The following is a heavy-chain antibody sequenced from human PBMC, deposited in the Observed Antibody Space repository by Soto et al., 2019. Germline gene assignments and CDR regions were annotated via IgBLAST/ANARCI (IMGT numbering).Heavy chain of an antibody. CDR3: AKKGLGSLATYCTTGDCHYAFDV. Sequence: GGSLRLSCAASGFTFSSYAMSWVRQAPGKGLEWVSTISGGGDGTYYADSVKGRFTISRDNSRNTVYLQMISLRAEDTAVYYCAKKGLGSLATYCTTGDCHYAFDVWGQGTLVTVSS. V-gene: IGHV3-23*01. J-gene: IGHJ3*01. CDR1: GFTFSSYA. D-gene: IGHD2-8*01. CDR2: ISGGGDGT.